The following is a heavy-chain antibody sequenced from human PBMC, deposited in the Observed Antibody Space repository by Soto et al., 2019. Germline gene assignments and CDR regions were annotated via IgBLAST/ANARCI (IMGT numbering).Heavy chain of an antibody. J-gene: IGHJ3*02. D-gene: IGHD4-17*01. CDR2: IYHSGST. CDR3: AGGENYGDYDLHDAFDI. CDR1: GYSISSGYY. V-gene: IGHV4-38-2*01. Sequence: PSETLSLTCAVSGYSISSGYYWGWIRQPPGKGLEWIGSIYHSGSTYYNPSLKSRVTISVDTSKNQFSLKLSSVTAADTAVYYCAGGENYGDYDLHDAFDIWGQGTMVTVSS.